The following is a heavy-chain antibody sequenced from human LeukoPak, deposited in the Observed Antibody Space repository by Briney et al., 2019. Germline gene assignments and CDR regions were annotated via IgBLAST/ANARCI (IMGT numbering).Heavy chain of an antibody. V-gene: IGHV3-23*01. Sequence: PGGSLRVSCAASGFSFSSYSMSWVRQAPGKGLEWVSAISGSGSSTYYADSVKGRFTISRDNSKNTLYLQMNSLRAEDTAVYYCAKGFNIVVVVPAATPYFPFDIWGQGTMVTVSS. D-gene: IGHD2-2*01. CDR2: ISGSGSST. J-gene: IGHJ3*02. CDR1: GFSFSSYS. CDR3: AKGFNIVVVVPAATPYFPFDI.